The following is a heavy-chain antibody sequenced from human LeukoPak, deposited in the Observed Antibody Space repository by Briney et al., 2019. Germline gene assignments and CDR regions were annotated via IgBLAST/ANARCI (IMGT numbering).Heavy chain of an antibody. CDR1: GYTFTSYD. D-gene: IGHD6-19*01. CDR2: MNPNSGNT. CDR3: ARATSSGWYATRALDY. V-gene: IGHV1-8*01. J-gene: IGHJ4*02. Sequence: ASVKVSCKASGYTFTSYDINWVRQATGQGLEWMGWMNPNSGNTAYAQKFQGRVTMTRNTSISTAYMELSSLKSEDTAVYYCARATSSGWYATRALDYWGQGTLVTVSS.